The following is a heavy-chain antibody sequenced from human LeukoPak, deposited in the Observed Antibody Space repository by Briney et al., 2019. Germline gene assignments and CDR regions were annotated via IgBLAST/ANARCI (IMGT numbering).Heavy chain of an antibody. CDR3: VHGWASYGSGSSEFFDY. D-gene: IGHD3-10*01. CDR1: GFTFKNSG. V-gene: IGHV3-30*02. CDR2: IRNDGNN. Sequence: GGSLRLSCAASGFTFKNSGFHWVRQAPGKGLEWVTFIRNDGNNDYADSVKGRVTISRVNSKNTVYLQMDSLRVEDTAMYYCVHGWASYGSGSSEFFDYWGQGSLVTVSS. J-gene: IGHJ4*02.